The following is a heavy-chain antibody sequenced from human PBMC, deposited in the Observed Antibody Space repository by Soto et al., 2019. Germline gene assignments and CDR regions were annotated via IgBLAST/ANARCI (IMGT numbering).Heavy chain of an antibody. Sequence: QVQLQQWGAGLLKPSETLSLTCAVYGGSFSGHYWSWIRQPPGKGLEWIGEINHSGSTNYNPSLKSRVSVSEDTSMNQYSLKLSSVTAADTAVYYWARGGYGGYFNYYGMDVWGQGTTVTVSS. CDR3: ARGGYGGYFNYYGMDV. D-gene: IGHD5-12*01. J-gene: IGHJ6*02. CDR2: INHSGST. CDR1: GGSFSGHY. V-gene: IGHV4-34*01.